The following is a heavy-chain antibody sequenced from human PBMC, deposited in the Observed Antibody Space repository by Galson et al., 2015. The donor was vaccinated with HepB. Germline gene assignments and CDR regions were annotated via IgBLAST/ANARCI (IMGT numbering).Heavy chain of an antibody. CDR1: GYTFTDYY. D-gene: IGHD1-26*01. J-gene: IGHJ4*02. Sequence: SVKVSCKASGYTFTDYYMHWVRQAPGQGLEWVGIINPSGGSTNYAQKFQGRVTMTRDTSTSTVYMEVSSLRSEDTAVYYCARAFSGSYFHFVGYWGQGTLVTVSS. CDR2: INPSGGST. V-gene: IGHV1-46*01. CDR3: ARAFSGSYFHFVGY.